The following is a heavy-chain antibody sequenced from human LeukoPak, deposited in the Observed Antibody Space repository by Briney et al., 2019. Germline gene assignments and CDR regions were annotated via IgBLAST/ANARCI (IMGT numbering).Heavy chain of an antibody. J-gene: IGHJ5*02. V-gene: IGHV4-34*01. D-gene: IGHD3-10*01. CDR2: INHSGSS. CDR3: ARRTLSMIRGASFDP. CDR1: SGSGSISGYY. Sequence: SETLSLTCAIYSGSGSISGYYWSWIRQTPGKGLEWMGEINHSGSSNYNPSLKSRVTVSIDTSKNQLSLKMNSMTAADSGTYYCARRTLSMIRGASFDPWGQGTLVTVSS.